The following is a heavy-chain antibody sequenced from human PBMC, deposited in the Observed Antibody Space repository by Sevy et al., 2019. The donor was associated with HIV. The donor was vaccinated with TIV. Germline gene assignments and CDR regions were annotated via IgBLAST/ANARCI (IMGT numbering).Heavy chain of an antibody. J-gene: IGHJ4*02. D-gene: IGHD5-18*01. CDR3: TDRGYSYEMRPYYFDY. CDR1: GFTFSGSS. Sequence: GGSLRLSCAASGFTFSGSSMHWVRQASGKGLEWVGRIRNKANNYATAYTASVKGRFTISRDDSKNTAYLQMNSLKTEDTAVYYCTDRGYSYEMRPYYFDYWGLGTLVTVSS. V-gene: IGHV3-73*01. CDR2: IRNKANNYAT.